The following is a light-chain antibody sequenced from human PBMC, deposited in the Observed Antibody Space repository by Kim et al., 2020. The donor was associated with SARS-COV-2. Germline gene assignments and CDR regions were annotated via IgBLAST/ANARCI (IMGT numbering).Light chain of an antibody. J-gene: IGLJ3*02. CDR2: DVT. V-gene: IGLV2-14*01. Sequence: QSVLTQPASVSGSPGQSITISCTGTSSDVGGYNYVSWYQQHPGKAPKVMIYDVTKRPSGVSNRFSGSKSGNTASLTISGLQADDESDYYCSSFTSSSTVVFGGGTQLTVL. CDR1: SSDVGGYNY. CDR3: SSFTSSSTVV.